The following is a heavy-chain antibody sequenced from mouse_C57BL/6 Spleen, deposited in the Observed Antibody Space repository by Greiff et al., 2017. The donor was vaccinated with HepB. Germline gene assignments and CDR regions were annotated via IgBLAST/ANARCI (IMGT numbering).Heavy chain of an antibody. J-gene: IGHJ3*01. Sequence: ESGPGLVKPSQSLSLTCSVTGYSITSGYYWNWIRQFPGNKLEWMGYISYDGSNNYNPSLKNRISITRDTSKNQFFLKLNSVTTEDTATYYCARDEGYYGAWFAYWGQGTLVTVSA. CDR2: ISYDGSN. CDR1: GYSITSGYY. V-gene: IGHV3-6*01. D-gene: IGHD2-3*01. CDR3: ARDEGYYGAWFAY.